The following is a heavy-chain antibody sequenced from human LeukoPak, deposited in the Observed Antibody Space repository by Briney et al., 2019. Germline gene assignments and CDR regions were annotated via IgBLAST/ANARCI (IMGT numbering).Heavy chain of an antibody. J-gene: IGHJ5*02. CDR3: RRDDYGDVNWFDP. CDR2: ISSSGSTI. D-gene: IGHD4-17*01. CDR1: GFTFSDYY. Sequence: PGGSLRLSCAASGFTFSDYYMSWIRQAPGKGLEWVSYISSSGSTIYYADSVKGRFTISRDNAKNSLYLQMNSLRAEDTAVYYCRRDDYGDVNWFDPWGQGTLVTVSS. V-gene: IGHV3-11*01.